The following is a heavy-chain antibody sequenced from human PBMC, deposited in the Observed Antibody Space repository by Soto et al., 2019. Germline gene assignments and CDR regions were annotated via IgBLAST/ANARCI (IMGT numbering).Heavy chain of an antibody. V-gene: IGHV4-38-2*01. Sequence: KTSETLSLTCAVSASSISSAYFWGWIRQPPGKGLEWVATIFHTGGTYYNPSLKSRVTISVDTSNNQFPLRLNSVTAADTALYFCARTWLAGGTPADAFDIWGQGTMVTVSS. D-gene: IGHD2-15*01. CDR3: ARTWLAGGTPADAFDI. CDR1: ASSISSAYF. J-gene: IGHJ3*02. CDR2: IFHTGGT.